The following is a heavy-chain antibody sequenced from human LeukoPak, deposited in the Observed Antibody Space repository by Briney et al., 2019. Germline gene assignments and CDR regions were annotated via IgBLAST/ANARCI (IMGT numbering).Heavy chain of an antibody. D-gene: IGHD2/OR15-2a*01. V-gene: IGHV2-5*02. CDR2: TYGDDDQ. CDR3: AHKKNSNAFDI. Sequence: SGPTLVNPTQTLTLTCTFSGFSLSTSGVGVGSIRQPPGKALEWLALTYGDDDQRCSPSLKSRLTITKDTSKNQVVLTMTNMDPLDTATYYCAHKKNSNAFDIWGQGTMVTVSS. CDR1: GFSLSTSGVG. J-gene: IGHJ3*02.